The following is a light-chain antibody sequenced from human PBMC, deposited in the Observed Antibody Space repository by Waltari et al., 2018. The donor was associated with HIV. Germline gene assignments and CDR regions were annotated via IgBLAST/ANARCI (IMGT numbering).Light chain of an antibody. V-gene: IGLV1-51*01. J-gene: IGLJ2*01. CDR3: ATWDSSLSAGV. CDR2: DNN. Sequence: QSVLTQPPSVSAAPGQKVTISCSGSSSNIGHNYVSWYQQLPGTAPKLLIYDNNKRPSGIPDRFSGSKSGTSATLGITGLQTGDEADYFCATWDSSLSAGVFGGGTKLTVL. CDR1: SSNIGHNY.